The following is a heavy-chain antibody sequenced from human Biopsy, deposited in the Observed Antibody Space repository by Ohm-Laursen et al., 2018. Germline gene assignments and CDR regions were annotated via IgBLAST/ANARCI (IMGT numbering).Heavy chain of an antibody. V-gene: IGHV3-21*01. D-gene: IGHD4-23*01. J-gene: IGHJ6*02. Sequence: SLTLSCASTGFIFTTYTMNWVRRAPGEGLERVSFISSCISDIYYADSVKGRFTISRDNAKKSPFLHMNSLRAEDTAVYYCAREEDGGGDYYYGLDVWGQGTTVTVFS. CDR2: ISSCISDI. CDR1: GFIFTTYT. CDR3: AREEDGGGDYYYGLDV.